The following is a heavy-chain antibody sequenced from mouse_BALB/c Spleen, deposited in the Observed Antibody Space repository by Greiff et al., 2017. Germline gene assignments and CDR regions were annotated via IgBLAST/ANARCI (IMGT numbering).Heavy chain of an antibody. V-gene: IGHV1S22*01. J-gene: IGHJ4*01. Sequence: LQQPGSELVRPGALVKLSCKASGYTFTSYWMHWVKQRHGQGLEWIGNIYPGSGSTNYDEKFKSKGTLTVDTSSSTAYMHLSSLTSEDSAVYYCTRRGKNGNYVRAMDYWGQGTSVTVSS. CDR1: GYTFTSYW. CDR3: TRRGKNGNYVRAMDY. CDR2: IYPGSGST. D-gene: IGHD2-1*01.